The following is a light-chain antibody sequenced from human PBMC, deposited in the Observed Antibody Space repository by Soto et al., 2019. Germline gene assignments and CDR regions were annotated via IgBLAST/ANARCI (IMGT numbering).Light chain of an antibody. CDR3: CSYASYASSGTYV. CDR1: SSDVGNYNL. J-gene: IGLJ1*01. Sequence: QSALTQPASVSGSPGQSITISCTGSSSDVGNYNLVSWYQQHPGKAPKLMIYEVSKRPSGTSNRFSGSKSGNTASLTISGLQAEDEADYYCCSYASYASSGTYVFGTGTKVTVL. V-gene: IGLV2-23*02. CDR2: EVS.